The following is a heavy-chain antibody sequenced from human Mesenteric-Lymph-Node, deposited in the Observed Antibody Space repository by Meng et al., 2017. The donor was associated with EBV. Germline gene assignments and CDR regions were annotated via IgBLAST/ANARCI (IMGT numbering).Heavy chain of an antibody. CDR3: ARDYCSSTSCLFDY. CDR1: GLTFISYT. CDR2: INPGNGNT. J-gene: IGHJ4*02. V-gene: IGHV1-3*01. D-gene: IGHD2-2*01. Sequence: QVVQSGAEVKKPGASVKVSCKASGLTFISYTMYWVRQAPEQRLEWMGWINPGNGNTKYSQKFQGRVTITRDTSATTAYMELSSLNSEDTAVYYCARDYCSSTSCLFDYWGQGTLVTVSS.